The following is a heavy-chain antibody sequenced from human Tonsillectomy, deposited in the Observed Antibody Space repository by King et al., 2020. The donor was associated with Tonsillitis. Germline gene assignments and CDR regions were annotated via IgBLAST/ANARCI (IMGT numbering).Heavy chain of an antibody. CDR2: INHSGST. CDR3: ARGQITARPRSFYYYYMDV. D-gene: IGHD6-6*01. V-gene: IGHV4-34*01. CDR1: GGSFSGYY. J-gene: IGHJ6*03. Sequence: VQLQQWGAGLLKPSETLSLTCAVYGGSFSGYYWSWIRQTPGKGLEWIGEINHSGSTSYNPSLKSRATISVDTAKNQFSLKLRSVTAADTAAFYCARGQITARPRSFYYYYMDVWGKGTTVTVSS.